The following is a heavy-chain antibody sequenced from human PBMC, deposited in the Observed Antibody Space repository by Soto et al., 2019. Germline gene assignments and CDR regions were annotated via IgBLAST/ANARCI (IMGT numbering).Heavy chain of an antibody. V-gene: IGHV3-23*01. CDR3: ANHIDPQLADPSFDS. CDR2: ISGSGVGT. D-gene: IGHD6-13*01. J-gene: IGHJ4*02. Sequence: EVQLLESGGGLVQPGGSLRLSCAASGFMFSTSAMSWVRQAPGKGLGWVSSISGSGVGTYTADSVKGRFTISRDNSKNTLNLQIKSLRAEDTAVYYCANHIDPQLADPSFDSWGQGALVTVSS. CDR1: GFMFSTSA.